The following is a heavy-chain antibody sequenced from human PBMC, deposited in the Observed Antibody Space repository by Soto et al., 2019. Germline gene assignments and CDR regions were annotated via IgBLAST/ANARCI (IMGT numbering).Heavy chain of an antibody. V-gene: IGHV4-34*01. J-gene: IGHJ5*02. CDR3: VRALVAATLGWFDP. D-gene: IGHD2-15*01. CDR2: INRSGST. Sequence: QVQLQPWGAGLLKPSETLSLTCVVYGGSFSGYSWSWIRQSPGKGLEWIGEINRSGSTKYNPSLKSRVTIPVDTSRNHFSLKLNSVTAADTAVYYCVRALVAATLGWFDPWGQGTLVTVSS. CDR1: GGSFSGYS.